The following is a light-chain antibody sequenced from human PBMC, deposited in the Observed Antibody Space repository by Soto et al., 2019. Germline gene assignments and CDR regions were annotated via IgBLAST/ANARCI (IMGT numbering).Light chain of an antibody. J-gene: IGKJ2*01. V-gene: IGKV3-15*01. CDR1: QSVSSN. CDR3: QQYNDGPFT. CDR2: GAS. Sequence: ETVMTQSPATLSVSPGERATLSCRASQSVSSNLAWYQQKPGQAPSLLIYGASTRATGIPVRFSGSGSGTEFTLTISSLQSEDFAVYYCQQYNDGPFTFGQGTKLEIK.